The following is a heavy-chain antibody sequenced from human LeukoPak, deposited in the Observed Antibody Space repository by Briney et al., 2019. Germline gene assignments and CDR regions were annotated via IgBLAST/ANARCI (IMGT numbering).Heavy chain of an antibody. CDR2: IIPILGIA. D-gene: IGHD3-22*01. J-gene: IGHJ4*02. CDR1: GGTFSSYA. Sequence: ASVTVSCKASGGTFSSYAISWVRQAPGQGLEWMGRIIPILGIANYAQKFQGRVTITADKSTSTAYMELSSLRSEDTAVYYCARTKLANTYYYDSSGYYADYWGQGTLVTVSS. V-gene: IGHV1-69*04. CDR3: ARTKLANTYYYDSSGYYADY.